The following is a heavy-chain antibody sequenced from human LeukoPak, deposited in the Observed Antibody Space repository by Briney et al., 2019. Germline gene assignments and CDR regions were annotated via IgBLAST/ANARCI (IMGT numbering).Heavy chain of an antibody. CDR2: IYTSGST. Sequence: TLSLTCTVSGGSISSGSYYWSWIRQPAGKGLEWIGRIYTSGSTNYNPSLKSRVTISVDTSKNQFSLKLSSVTAADTAVYYCAREELTGFGWFDPWGQGTLVTVSS. CDR1: GGSISSGSYY. V-gene: IGHV4-61*02. D-gene: IGHD3-16*01. CDR3: AREELTGFGWFDP. J-gene: IGHJ5*02.